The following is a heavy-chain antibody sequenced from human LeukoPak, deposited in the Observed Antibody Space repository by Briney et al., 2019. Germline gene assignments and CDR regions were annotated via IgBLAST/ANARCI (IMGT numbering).Heavy chain of an antibody. Sequence: SETLSLTCAVYGGSFSGYYWSWIRQPPGKGLEWIGEINHSGSTNYNPSLKSRVTISVDTSKNQFSLKLSSVTAADTAVYYCARLIGSTTGTTYFGYYFDYWGQGTLVTVSS. CDR1: GGSFSGYY. J-gene: IGHJ4*02. CDR2: INHSGST. CDR3: ARLIGSTTGTTYFGYYFDY. V-gene: IGHV4-34*01. D-gene: IGHD1-7*01.